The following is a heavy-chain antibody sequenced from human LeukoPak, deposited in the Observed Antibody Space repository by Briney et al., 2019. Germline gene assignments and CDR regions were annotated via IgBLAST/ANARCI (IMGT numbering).Heavy chain of an antibody. D-gene: IGHD2-2*01. V-gene: IGHV4-4*07. CDR1: GDSISTYY. Sequence: SSETLSLTCTVSGDSISTYYWSWIRQPAGKGLEWIGRIYVSGSTNYNPSLKSRVTMSEDTSKNQFSLKVTSLTAADTAVYYCAREWCSSTSCYYFDYWGQGTLVTASS. CDR3: AREWCSSTSCYYFDY. CDR2: IYVSGST. J-gene: IGHJ4*02.